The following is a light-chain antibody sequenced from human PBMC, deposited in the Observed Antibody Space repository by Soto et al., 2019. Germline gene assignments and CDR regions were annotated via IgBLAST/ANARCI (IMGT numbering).Light chain of an antibody. CDR2: SNN. Sequence: QSVLTQPPSASGTPGQRVTISCSGSSSNIGSNTVNWYQQLPGTAPKLLIYSNNQRPSGCPDRFSGSKSGTSASLAISCLQSEDAADCYCVAWDDSLNGPVFGGRTKLTVL. V-gene: IGLV1-44*01. CDR3: VAWDDSLNGPV. CDR1: SSNIGSNT. J-gene: IGLJ2*01.